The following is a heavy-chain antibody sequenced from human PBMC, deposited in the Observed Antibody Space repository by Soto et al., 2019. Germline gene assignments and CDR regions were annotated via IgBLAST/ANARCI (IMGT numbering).Heavy chain of an antibody. Sequence: QVQLQESGPGLVKPSETLSLTCTVSGGSISGFYWSWIRQSPGKGLEWRGYIYDGDSSNYNPSLDGXVXXSVDTSKHQFYLRLSSVTAADTAVYYCARAYYDTDGYRIEPWGQGTLVTVSS. V-gene: IGHV4-59*01. CDR1: GGSISGFY. J-gene: IGHJ5*02. D-gene: IGHD3-22*01. CDR2: IYDGDSS. CDR3: ARAYYDTDGYRIEP.